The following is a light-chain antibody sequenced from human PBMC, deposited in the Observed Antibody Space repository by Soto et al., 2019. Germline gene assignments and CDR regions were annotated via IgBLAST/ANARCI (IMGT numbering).Light chain of an antibody. CDR1: SSDVGGYNY. Sequence: QSALTQPASVSGSPGQSITISCTGTSSDVGGYNYVSWYQQHPGKAPKLMIYDVSYRPSGVSNRFSGSKSGNTASLTISGLQAEDEADYYCTSYTRSSTLEVFGGGTKLTVL. V-gene: IGLV2-14*01. CDR2: DVS. J-gene: IGLJ2*01. CDR3: TSYTRSSTLEV.